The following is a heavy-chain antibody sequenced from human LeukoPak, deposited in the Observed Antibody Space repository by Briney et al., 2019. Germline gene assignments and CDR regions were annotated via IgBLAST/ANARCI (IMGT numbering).Heavy chain of an antibody. CDR2: ISAYNGNT. Sequence: ASVKVSCKASGYTFTSYGISWVRQAPGQGLEWMGWISAYNGNTNYAQKLQGRVTMTRDTSTSTVYMELSSLRSEDTAVYYCAREASGYYDSSPLDYWGQGTLVTVSS. CDR3: AREASGYYDSSPLDY. D-gene: IGHD3-22*01. CDR1: GYTFTSYG. V-gene: IGHV1-18*01. J-gene: IGHJ4*02.